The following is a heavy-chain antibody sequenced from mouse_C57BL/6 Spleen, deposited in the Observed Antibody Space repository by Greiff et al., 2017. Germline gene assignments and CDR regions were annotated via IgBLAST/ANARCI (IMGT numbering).Heavy chain of an antibody. Sequence: VQLQQSGAELVRPGTSVKMSCKASGYTFTNYWIGWAKQRPGHGLEWIGDIYPGGGYTNYNEKFKGKATLTAEKSSSTAYMQFSSLTSEDSAIYYCARGGITYYFDYWGQGTTLTVSS. J-gene: IGHJ2*01. CDR3: ARGGITYYFDY. V-gene: IGHV1-63*01. D-gene: IGHD1-1*01. CDR1: GYTFTNYW. CDR2: IYPGGGYT.